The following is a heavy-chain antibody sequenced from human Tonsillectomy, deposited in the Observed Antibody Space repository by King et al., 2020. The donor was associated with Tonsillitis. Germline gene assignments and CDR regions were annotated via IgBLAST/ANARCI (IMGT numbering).Heavy chain of an antibody. J-gene: IGHJ4*02. Sequence: VQLVESGAEVKKPGESLKISCTGSGYSFTNYWIGWVRQIPGKGLEWMGVIYPGDSDTRYSPSFQGQVTISADQSIITAYLQWSSLKASDTAMYYWARRPEGGNHQGFDYWGQGTLVTVSS. CDR2: IYPGDSDT. CDR1: GYSFTNYW. CDR3: ARRPEGGNHQGFDY. V-gene: IGHV5-51*01. D-gene: IGHD1-14*01.